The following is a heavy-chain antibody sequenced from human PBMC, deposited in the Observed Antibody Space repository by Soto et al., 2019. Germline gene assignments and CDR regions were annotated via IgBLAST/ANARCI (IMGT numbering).Heavy chain of an antibody. CDR2: IIPIFGAA. V-gene: IGHV1-69*06. D-gene: IGHD4-4*01. CDR1: GGTFSSYA. J-gene: IGHJ4*02. CDR3: ARVGYSNYLSY. Sequence: SVKVSCKASGGTFSSYAICWVRQAPGQGLEWMGGIIPIFGAANYAQKFQGRVTITADKSTSTAYMELSSLRSEDTAVYYCARVGYSNYLSYWGQGSLVTVSS.